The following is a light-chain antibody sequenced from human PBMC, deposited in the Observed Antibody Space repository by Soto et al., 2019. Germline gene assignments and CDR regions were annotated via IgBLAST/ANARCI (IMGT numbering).Light chain of an antibody. V-gene: IGKV3-20*01. Sequence: EIVLTQSPGTLSLSPGERATLSCRASQSVSSSYLAWYQQKPGQAPRLLTSGASGRATGIPVRFSSSGSETDFTLTISRLEPEDFAVYYCQHYGTSWWTFGQGTKVDIK. CDR2: GAS. CDR1: QSVSSSY. CDR3: QHYGTSWWT. J-gene: IGKJ1*01.